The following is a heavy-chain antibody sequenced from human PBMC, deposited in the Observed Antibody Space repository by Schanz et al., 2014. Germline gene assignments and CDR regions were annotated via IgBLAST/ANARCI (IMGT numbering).Heavy chain of an antibody. CDR2: IHHSGSI. CDR1: GGPFSGYF. D-gene: IGHD3-10*01. CDR3: ARGGQGFGEPHQRLFEY. J-gene: IGHJ4*02. V-gene: IGHV4-34*01. Sequence: QVQLQQWGSGLLKPSETLSLTCAVYGGPFSGYFWSWIRQSPGKGLQWIGEIHHSGSIIYNPSLRSGVTISMDTSKNQFFLKVTSVTAADTAVYYCARGGQGFGEPHQRLFEYWGPGTLVTVSS.